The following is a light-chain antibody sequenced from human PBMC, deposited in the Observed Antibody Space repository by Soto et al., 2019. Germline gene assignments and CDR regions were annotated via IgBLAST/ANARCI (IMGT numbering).Light chain of an antibody. CDR3: QFFDSRLSGSV. J-gene: IGLJ1*01. Sequence: QSVLTQPPSVSGAPGQRVTISCTGSRSNIGAGYDVHWYQQLPGTAPKLLIYGNSNRPSGVPDRFSGSQSGASASLAITGLQSDDEADYYCQFFDSRLSGSVFGTGTKVTVL. CDR1: RSNIGAGYD. CDR2: GNS. V-gene: IGLV1-40*01.